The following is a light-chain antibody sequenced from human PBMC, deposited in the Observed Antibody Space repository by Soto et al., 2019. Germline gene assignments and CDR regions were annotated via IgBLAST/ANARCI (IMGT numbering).Light chain of an antibody. CDR2: DVT. J-gene: IGLJ1*01. CDR1: SSDIGAYNY. CDR3: TSYTSISTYV. V-gene: IGLV2-14*01. Sequence: QSVLTQPASVSGPPGQSITISCTGTSSDIGAYNYVSWYQHHPGKAPRLVIYDVTNRPSGISDCFSGSKSGNTASLTISGLLAEDEADYYCTSYTSISTYVFGTGTKVTVL.